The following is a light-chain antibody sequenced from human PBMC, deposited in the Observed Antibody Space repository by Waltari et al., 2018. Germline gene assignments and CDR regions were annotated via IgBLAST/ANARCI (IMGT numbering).Light chain of an antibody. Sequence: DIQMTQSPSSLSAAVGDRVTMTCRASPGISNSLAWYQQKPGKAPKLLLSTTSRLESGVPSRFSGSGSGTDYTLTISSLQPEDFATYYCQQYYITPLTFGQGTKVEIK. CDR1: PGISNS. J-gene: IGKJ1*01. CDR2: TTS. CDR3: QQYYITPLT. V-gene: IGKV1-NL1*01.